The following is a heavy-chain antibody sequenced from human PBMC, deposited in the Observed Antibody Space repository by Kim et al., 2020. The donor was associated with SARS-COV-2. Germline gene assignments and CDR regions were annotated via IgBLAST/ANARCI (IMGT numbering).Heavy chain of an antibody. CDR2: INHSGST. D-gene: IGHD6-13*01. CDR3: ARGSYSSSWYGVRWWFDP. Sequence: SETLSLTCAVYGGSFSGYYWSWIRQPPGKGLEWIGEINHSGSTNYNPSLKSRVTISVDTSKNQFSLKLSSVTAADTAVYFCARGSYSSSWYGVRWWFDPWGQGTLVTVSS. CDR1: GGSFSGYY. J-gene: IGHJ5*02. V-gene: IGHV4-34*01.